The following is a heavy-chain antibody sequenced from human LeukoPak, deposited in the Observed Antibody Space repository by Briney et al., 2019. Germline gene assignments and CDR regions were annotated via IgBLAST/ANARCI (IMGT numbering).Heavy chain of an antibody. V-gene: IGHV1-18*01. J-gene: IGHJ3*02. D-gene: IGHD1-26*01. CDR3: ATGEWEGDAFDI. CDR1: GYTFTSYV. CDR2: ISPSNSNT. Sequence: ASVKVSCKAAGYTFTSYVISWVREAPGRGLGRMPCISPSNSNTNNAQKLQGRVTITTDTTTSTAAMELRSLRSDDTAVYYSATGEWEGDAFDIQGHRTIVTAST.